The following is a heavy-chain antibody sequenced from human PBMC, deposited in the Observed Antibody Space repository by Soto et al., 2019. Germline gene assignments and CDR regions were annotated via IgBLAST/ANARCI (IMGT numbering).Heavy chain of an antibody. V-gene: IGHV1-69*13. J-gene: IGHJ5*02. D-gene: IGHD3-22*01. Sequence: GASVKVSCKASGGTFTNYAISWVRQAPGQGLEWMGAFISIFGTTNYAQKFQGRPTITADESTGTAYMELSSLRSADTAVYYCARLESNSFDSSGYYWFDPWGQGTLVSVSS. CDR1: GGTFTNYA. CDR3: ARLESNSFDSSGYYWFDP. CDR2: FISIFGTT.